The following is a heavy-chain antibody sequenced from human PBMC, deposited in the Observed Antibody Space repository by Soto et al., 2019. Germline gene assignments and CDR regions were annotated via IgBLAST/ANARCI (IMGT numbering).Heavy chain of an antibody. CDR2: IRDSGNVT. D-gene: IGHD3-9*01. Sequence: QPGGSLRLSCTASGFSFSDYPMNWVRQAPGMGPEWVSNIRDSGNVTYYSDSVKGRFTISRDNARNSLYLQMNSLRDEDTAVYYCARDHDWAFDYWGQGAPVTVSS. J-gene: IGHJ4*02. V-gene: IGHV3-48*02. CDR3: ARDHDWAFDY. CDR1: GFSFSDYP.